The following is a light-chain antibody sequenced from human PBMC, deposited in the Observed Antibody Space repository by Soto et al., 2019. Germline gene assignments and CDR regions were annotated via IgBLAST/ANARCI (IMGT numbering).Light chain of an antibody. CDR1: QSVTSSC. V-gene: IGKV3-20*01. J-gene: IGKJ3*01. CDR2: TTS. Sequence: EIVLTQSPGTLSLSPGERATLSCTASQSVTSSCLAWYQRKPGQAPRLLIHTTSIRATDIPDRFSGSVSETDFTITIRRLPPEDSAVYYCQQWGVSALFSFGPGTRVDI. CDR3: QQWGVSALFS.